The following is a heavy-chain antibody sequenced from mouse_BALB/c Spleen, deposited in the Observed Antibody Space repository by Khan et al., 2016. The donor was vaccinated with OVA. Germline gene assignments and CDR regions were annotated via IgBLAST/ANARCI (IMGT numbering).Heavy chain of an antibody. J-gene: IGHJ2*01. D-gene: IGHD1-1*01. Sequence: QVQLKESGAELVNPGASVNLSCKASGYTLTSYWMHWVKQRPGQGLEWIGEINPSNGRTNYHEKFKSKATLPVDKSSRTAYMQISSPTSEDSAVYYGARLRINFDYWGQGTTLTVSA. CDR2: INPSNGRT. V-gene: IGHV1S81*02. CDR1: GYTLTSYW. CDR3: ARLRINFDY.